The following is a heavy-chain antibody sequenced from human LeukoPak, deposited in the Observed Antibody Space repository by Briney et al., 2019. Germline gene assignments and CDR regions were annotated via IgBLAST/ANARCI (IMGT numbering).Heavy chain of an antibody. D-gene: IGHD3-22*01. CDR3: ARLLSGYYYTPVGHYYYYMDV. CDR1: GYTFSSYG. CDR2: ISVHNGKT. J-gene: IGHJ6*03. V-gene: IGHV1-18*01. Sequence: GASVKVSCKASGYTFSSYGLSWVRQAPGQGLEWMGWISVHNGKTKYAQRFQGRVTMTTDTSTSTGYMELRSLSSDDTAVYYCARLLSGYYYTPVGHYYYYMDVWGKGTTVTVSS.